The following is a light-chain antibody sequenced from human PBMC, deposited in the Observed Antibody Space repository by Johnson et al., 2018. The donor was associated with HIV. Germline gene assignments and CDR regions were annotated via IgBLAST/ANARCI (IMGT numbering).Light chain of an antibody. CDR2: DTS. CDR1: SSNIGNNF. Sequence: QSVLTQPPSVSAAPGQRVTISCSGSSSNIGNNFVSWYQQLPGTAPKVLIYDTSKRPSGIPDRFSGSKSGTSATMGITRLQTGDEADYYCGTWDSSLISLYVFGTGTKVTVL. J-gene: IGLJ1*01. CDR3: GTWDSSLISLYV. V-gene: IGLV1-51*01.